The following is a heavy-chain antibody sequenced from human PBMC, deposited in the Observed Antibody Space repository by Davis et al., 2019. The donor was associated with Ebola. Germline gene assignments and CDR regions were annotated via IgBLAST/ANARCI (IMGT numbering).Heavy chain of an antibody. CDR1: DGSMNSGTFY. D-gene: IGHD3-16*02. V-gene: IGHV4-31*03. CDR2: ISYSGVT. CDR3: ARRTTFGGVVVADAFDI. J-gene: IGHJ3*02. Sequence: MPSETLSLTCTVSDGSMNSGTFYWSWIRQHPGKGLEWIAHISYSGVTHYNPSLAGRITMSVDTSKNQFSLNLSSVTAADTAVYYCARRTTFGGVVVADAFDIWGQGSMVTVSS.